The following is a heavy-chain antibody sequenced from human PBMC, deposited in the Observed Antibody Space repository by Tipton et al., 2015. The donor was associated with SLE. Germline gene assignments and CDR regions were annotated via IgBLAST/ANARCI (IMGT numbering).Heavy chain of an antibody. CDR1: GGSISSNY. J-gene: IGHJ1*01. Sequence: TLSLTCSVSGGSISSNYWIWIRQPPGKGLEWIGYISSGGGTNYNPSLKSRVTMSVDTSKNQFSLNLSSVTAADTAVYYCARTAFWSGYWYFQPWGQGSLVTVSS. CDR3: ARTAFWSGYWYFQP. D-gene: IGHD3-3*01. CDR2: ISSGGGT. V-gene: IGHV4-59*07.